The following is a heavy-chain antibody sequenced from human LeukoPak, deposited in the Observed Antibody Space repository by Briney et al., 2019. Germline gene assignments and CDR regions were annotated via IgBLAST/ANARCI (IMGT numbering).Heavy chain of an antibody. Sequence: GGSLRLSCAASGFTLSSYWMSWVRQAPGKGLEWVANINRDASEKYFVDSVKGRFTISRDNAKNSLYLQMNSLRVEDTAVYYCARVYEYSSGWYRSDYWGQGTLVTVSS. J-gene: IGHJ4*02. CDR1: GFTLSSYW. CDR2: INRDASEK. D-gene: IGHD6-19*01. V-gene: IGHV3-7*01. CDR3: ARVYEYSSGWYRSDY.